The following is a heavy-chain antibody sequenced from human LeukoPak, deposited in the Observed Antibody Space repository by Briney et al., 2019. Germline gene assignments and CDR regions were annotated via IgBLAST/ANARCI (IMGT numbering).Heavy chain of an antibody. Sequence: PSETLSLTCTVSGGSISSGGYIWTWIRQHPGKGLEWIGYIYSSGGTYYNPPLKSRVTISLDTSMNQFSLQLSSVTAADTAVYYCARSPGSGSYRFDYWGQGTLVTASS. J-gene: IGHJ4*02. V-gene: IGHV4-31*03. D-gene: IGHD1-26*01. CDR1: GGSISSGGYI. CDR2: IYSSGGT. CDR3: ARSPGSGSYRFDY.